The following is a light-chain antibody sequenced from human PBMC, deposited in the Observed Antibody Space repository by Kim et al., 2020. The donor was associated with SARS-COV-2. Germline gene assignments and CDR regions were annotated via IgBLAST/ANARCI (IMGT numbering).Light chain of an antibody. CDR2: DAS. CDR3: QQYNDWRS. J-gene: IGKJ1*01. CDR1: ESVSNN. V-gene: IGKV3-15*01. Sequence: SVCAGEIATLSCRESESVSNNLAWYQKKPGPAPRLLIYDASTRATGVPARCSGSGSGTEFTLTISSLQSGDFAIYFCQQYNDWRSFGQGTKVEIK.